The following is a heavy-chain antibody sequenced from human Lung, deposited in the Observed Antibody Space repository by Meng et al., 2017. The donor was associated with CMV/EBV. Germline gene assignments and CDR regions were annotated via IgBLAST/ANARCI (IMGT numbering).Heavy chain of an antibody. CDR2: IYYSGST. V-gene: IGHV4-59*01. D-gene: IGHD3-10*01. CDR1: GGSISGYY. CDR3: ASGKYYYGSGSYYNYYYYGMDV. Sequence: GSLRLXCTVSGGSISGYYWSWIRQPPGKGLEWIGYIYYSGSTNYNPSLKSRVTISVDTSKNQFSLKLSSVTAADTAVYYCASGKYYYGSGSYYNYYYYGMDVWGQGTTVTVSS. J-gene: IGHJ6*02.